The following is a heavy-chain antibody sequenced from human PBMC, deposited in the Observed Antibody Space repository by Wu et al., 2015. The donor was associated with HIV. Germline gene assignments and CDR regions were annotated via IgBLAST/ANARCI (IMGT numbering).Heavy chain of an antibody. CDR3: ARDLGGFGSPANWFDP. CDR2: INPNSGGT. Sequence: QVQLVQSGAEVKKPGASVKVSCKASGYTFTGYYMHWVRQAPGQGLEWMGWINPNSGGTNYAQKFQGRVTMTRDTSISTAYMELGRLRSDDTAVYYCARDLGGFGSPANWFDPWGQGTLVTVSS. D-gene: IGHD4-23*01. J-gene: IGHJ5*02. V-gene: IGHV1-2*02. CDR1: GYTFTGYY.